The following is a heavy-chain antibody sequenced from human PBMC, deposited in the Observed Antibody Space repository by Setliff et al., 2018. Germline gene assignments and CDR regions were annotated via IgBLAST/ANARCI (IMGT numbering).Heavy chain of an antibody. J-gene: IGHJ6*02. D-gene: IGHD2-21*02. CDR3: ARDSEVVVTASNYYYGMDV. CDR1: GGTFSSYA. Sequence: ASVKVSCKASGGTFSSYAISWVRQAPGQGLEWMGGIVPIFGTANYAQKFQGRVTITADESTSTAYMELSSLRSEDTAVYYCARDSEVVVTASNYYYGMDVWGQGTTVTVSS. V-gene: IGHV1-69*13. CDR2: IVPIFGTA.